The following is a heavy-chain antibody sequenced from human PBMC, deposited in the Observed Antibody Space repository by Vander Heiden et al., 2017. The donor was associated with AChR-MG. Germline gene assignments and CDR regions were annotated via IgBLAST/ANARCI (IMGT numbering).Heavy chain of an antibody. D-gene: IGHD2-15*01. Sequence: EVQLVESGGGLVQPGGSLRLSCAASGFTFSSYWMSWVRQAPGKGLEWVANIKQDGSEKYYVDSVKGRFTISRDNAKNSLYLQMNSLRAEDTAVYYCARISSGGRAVAFDIWGQGTMVTVSS. CDR1: GFTFSSYW. CDR3: ARISSGGRAVAFDI. CDR2: IKQDGSEK. V-gene: IGHV3-7*01. J-gene: IGHJ3*02.